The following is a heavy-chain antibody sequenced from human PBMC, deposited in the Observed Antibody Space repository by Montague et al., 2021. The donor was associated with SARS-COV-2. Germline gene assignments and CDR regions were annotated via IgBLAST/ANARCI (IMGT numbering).Heavy chain of an antibody. Sequence: CAISGDSVSSNSAAWNWIRQSPSRGLEWLGRTYYRSKWFHDYAISVKSRIIINPDTSKNQFSLQLNSVTPEDTAVYYCARIPVGSKYYFDFWGQGTLVTVSS. CDR2: TYYRSKWFH. CDR3: ARIPVGSKYYFDF. V-gene: IGHV6-1*01. J-gene: IGHJ4*02. CDR1: GDSVSSNSAA. D-gene: IGHD2-2*01.